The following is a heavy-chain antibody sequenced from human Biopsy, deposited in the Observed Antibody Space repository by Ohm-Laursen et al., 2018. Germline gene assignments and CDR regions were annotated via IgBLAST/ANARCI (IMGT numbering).Heavy chain of an antibody. Sequence: SLRLSCTASGFTVNDHAMHWVRQPPGKGLEWVSGISWDSGRIGYADSVKGRFTASRNNAKKSLYLEMNSLRREDTALYYCKKNCIPAGTDVWGQGTTVTVSS. CDR2: ISWDSGRI. CDR1: GFTVNDHA. J-gene: IGHJ6*02. V-gene: IGHV3-9*01. D-gene: IGHD2-21*01. CDR3: KKNCIPAGTDV.